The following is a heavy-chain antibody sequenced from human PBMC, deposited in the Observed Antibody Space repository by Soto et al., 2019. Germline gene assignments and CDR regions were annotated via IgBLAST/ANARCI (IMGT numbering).Heavy chain of an antibody. Sequence: ASVKVSCKVSGYTLTELSMHWVRQAPGKGLEWMGGFDPEDGETIYAQKFQGRVTMTEDTSTDTAYMELSSLRSEDTAVYYCAITITGTTNYYCGMDVWGQGTTITVS. CDR3: AITITGTTNYYCGMDV. D-gene: IGHD1-7*01. V-gene: IGHV1-24*01. CDR1: GYTLTELS. CDR2: FDPEDGET. J-gene: IGHJ6*02.